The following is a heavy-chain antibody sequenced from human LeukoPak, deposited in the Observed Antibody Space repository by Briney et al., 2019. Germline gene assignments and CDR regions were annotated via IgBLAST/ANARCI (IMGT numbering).Heavy chain of an antibody. D-gene: IGHD2-8*01. CDR1: GYTFTSYH. Sequence: ASVKVSCKASGYTFTSYHMHWVRQAPGQGLEWMGLINLSGGSTTYAQRFQGRVTLARDTSTSTVYMELSSLRSEDTAVYYCARDYVDDIPMIKDYWGQGTLVTVSS. CDR3: ARDYVDDIPMIKDY. V-gene: IGHV1-46*01. CDR2: INLSGGST. J-gene: IGHJ4*02.